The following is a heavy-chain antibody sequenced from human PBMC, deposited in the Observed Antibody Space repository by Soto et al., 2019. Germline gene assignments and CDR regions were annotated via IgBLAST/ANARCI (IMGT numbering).Heavy chain of an antibody. CDR1: GGSISSGGYY. J-gene: IGHJ4*02. CDR2: IYYSGST. Sequence: PSETLSLTCTVSGGSISSGGYYWSWIRQHPXKGLEWIGYIYYSGSTYYNPSLKSRVTISVDTSKNQFSLKLSSVTAADTAVYYCARWMGQTYYDILTGYRTDYYDSSGSKCFDYWGQGTLVTVSS. D-gene: IGHD3-9*01. V-gene: IGHV4-31*03. CDR3: ARWMGQTYYDILTGYRTDYYDSSGSKCFDY.